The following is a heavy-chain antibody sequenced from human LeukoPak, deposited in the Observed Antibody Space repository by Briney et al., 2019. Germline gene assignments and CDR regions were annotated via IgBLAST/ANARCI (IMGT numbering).Heavy chain of an antibody. CDR3: AKDNACSSTSCYDY. J-gene: IGHJ4*02. Sequence: GGSLRLSCAASGFTFSSYAMSWVRQAPGKGLEWVSAISGSGGSTYYADSVKGRFTISRDNSKNTLYLQMNSLRAEDTAVYYCAKDNACSSTSCYDYWGQGTLVTVSS. V-gene: IGHV3-23*01. CDR1: GFTFSSYA. D-gene: IGHD2-2*01. CDR2: ISGSGGST.